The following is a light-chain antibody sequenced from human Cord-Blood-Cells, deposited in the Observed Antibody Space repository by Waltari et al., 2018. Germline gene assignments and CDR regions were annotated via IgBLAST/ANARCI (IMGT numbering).Light chain of an antibody. CDR2: AAS. CDR1: QSISSY. V-gene: IGKV1-39*01. J-gene: IGKJ4*01. CDR3: QQSYSTPT. Sequence: IQMTQSPSSLSASVGDRVTITCRASQSISSYLNWYQQKPGKAPKLLIYAASSLQSGVQSRFSGSGSGTDFTLTISSLQPEDFATYYCQQSYSTPTFGGGTKVEIK.